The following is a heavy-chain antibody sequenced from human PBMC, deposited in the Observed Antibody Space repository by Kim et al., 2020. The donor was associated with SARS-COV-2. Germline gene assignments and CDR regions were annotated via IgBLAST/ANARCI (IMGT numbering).Heavy chain of an antibody. V-gene: IGHV3-30-3*01. J-gene: IGHJ4*02. CDR2: ISYDGSNK. Sequence: GGSLRLSCAASGFTFSSYAMHWVRQAPGKGLEWVAVISYDGSNKYYADSVKGRFTISRDNSKNTLYLQMNSLRAEDTAVYYCVRDRATPFDYRGQGTMVTVSS. CDR1: GFTFSSYA. CDR3: VRDRATPFDY. D-gene: IGHD1-26*01.